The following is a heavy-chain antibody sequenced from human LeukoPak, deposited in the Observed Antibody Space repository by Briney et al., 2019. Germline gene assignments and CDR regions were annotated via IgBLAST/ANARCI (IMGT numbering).Heavy chain of an antibody. D-gene: IGHD3-10*01. CDR1: GFTFSSYS. V-gene: IGHV3-21*01. Sequence: GGSLRLSCAASGFTFSSYSMNWVRQAPGKGLEWVSSISSSSSDIYYADSVKGRFTISRDNAKNSLYLQMNSLRAEDTAVYYCARGADNSGSFVILDYWGQGTLVTASS. CDR3: ARGADNSGSFVILDY. J-gene: IGHJ4*02. CDR2: ISSSSSDI.